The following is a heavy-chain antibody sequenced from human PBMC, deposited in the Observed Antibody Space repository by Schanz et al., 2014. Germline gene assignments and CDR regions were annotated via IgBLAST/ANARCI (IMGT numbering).Heavy chain of an antibody. Sequence: QVQLVQSGAEVKKPGASVKVSCKASGYTFSSYGITWVRQAPGQGREWMGWMNPNSGNTNYAQKLQGRVTITRDTLAGTASMAVSSLRTEDTAVYSCASSGAGCSSIGGFDYWGQGTLVTVSS. CDR1: GYTFSSYG. J-gene: IGHJ4*02. D-gene: IGHD6-13*01. CDR3: ASSGAGCSSIGGFDY. V-gene: IGHV1-18*01. CDR2: MNPNSGNT.